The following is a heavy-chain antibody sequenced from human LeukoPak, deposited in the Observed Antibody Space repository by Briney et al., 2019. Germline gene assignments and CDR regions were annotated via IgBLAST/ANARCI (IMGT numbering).Heavy chain of an antibody. D-gene: IGHD1-26*01. CDR3: AREVVGATVLFDY. CDR1: GGSISSSNW. CDR2: IYHSGST. Sequence: SETLSLTCAVSGGSISSSNWWSWVRQPPGKGLEWIGEIYHSGSTNYNPSLKSRVTISVDKSKNQFSLKLGSVTAADTAVYYCAREVVGATVLFDYWGQGTLVTVSS. V-gene: IGHV4-4*02. J-gene: IGHJ4*02.